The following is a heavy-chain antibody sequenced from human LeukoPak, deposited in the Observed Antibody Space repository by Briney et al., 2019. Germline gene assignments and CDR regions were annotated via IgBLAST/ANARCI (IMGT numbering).Heavy chain of an antibody. CDR1: GFTFGDYA. CDR2: IRSKAYGGTT. J-gene: IGHJ4*02. Sequence: GGSVRLSCTASGFTFGDYAMSWVRQAPGKGLEWVGFIRSKAYGGTTEYAASVKGRFTISRDDSKSIAYLQMNSLKTEDTAVYYCTRLSCSGGSCYWFDYWGQGTLVTVSS. CDR3: TRLSCSGGSCYWFDY. V-gene: IGHV3-49*04. D-gene: IGHD2-15*01.